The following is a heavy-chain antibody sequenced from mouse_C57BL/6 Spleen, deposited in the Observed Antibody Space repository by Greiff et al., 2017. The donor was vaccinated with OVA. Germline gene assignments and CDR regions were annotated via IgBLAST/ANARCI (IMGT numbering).Heavy chain of an antibody. CDR3: TMDGDAMDY. V-gene: IGHV5-9-1*02. Sequence: EVKLMESGEGLVKPGGSLKLSCAASGFTFSSYAMSWVRQTPEKRLEWVAYISSGGDYIYYADTVKGRFTISRDNARNTLYLQMSSLKAEDTAMYYCTMDGDAMDYWGQGTSVTVSS. CDR1: GFTFSSYA. D-gene: IGHD2-3*01. CDR2: ISSGGDYI. J-gene: IGHJ4*01.